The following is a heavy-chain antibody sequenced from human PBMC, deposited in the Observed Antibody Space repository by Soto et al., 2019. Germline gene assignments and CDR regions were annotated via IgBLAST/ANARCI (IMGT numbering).Heavy chain of an antibody. Sequence: QVQLQQWGAGLLKPSETLSLTCAVYGGSFSGYYWSWIRQPPGKGLEWIGEINHSGSTNYNPSLKSRVTISVDTSKNQFSLKLSSVAAADTAVYYCARVPTMKVVEDNWFDPWGQGTLVTVSS. CDR2: INHSGST. V-gene: IGHV4-34*01. J-gene: IGHJ5*02. CDR1: GGSFSGYY. D-gene: IGHD3-22*01. CDR3: ARVPTMKVVEDNWFDP.